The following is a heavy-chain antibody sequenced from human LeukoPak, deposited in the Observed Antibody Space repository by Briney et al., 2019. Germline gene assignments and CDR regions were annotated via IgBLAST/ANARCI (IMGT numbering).Heavy chain of an antibody. CDR1: GGSIRSYY. Sequence: SETLSLTCTVSGGSIRSYYWSWMRQPPGKGLEWIGYIYYSGSTKYNPSLKSRATISVDTSKNQFSLKLSSVTAADTAVYYCARGGATTGGYWGQGTLVTVSS. V-gene: IGHV4-59*08. D-gene: IGHD2-8*02. CDR2: IYYSGST. CDR3: ARGGATTGGY. J-gene: IGHJ4*02.